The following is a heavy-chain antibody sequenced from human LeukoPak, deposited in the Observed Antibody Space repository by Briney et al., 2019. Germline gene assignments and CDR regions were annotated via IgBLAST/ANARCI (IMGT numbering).Heavy chain of an antibody. CDR2: ISLNSGSI. V-gene: IGHV3-9*01. Sequence: GRSLRLSCGVSGFTLDDYVMHWVRQAPGEGLEWVSGISLNSGSIGYADSVKGRFTISRDNAKNSMYMQMNSLRAEDTALYYCAKDIRSSQDAFDIWGQGTMVTVSS. CDR1: GFTLDDYV. J-gene: IGHJ3*02. D-gene: IGHD2-15*01. CDR3: AKDIRSSQDAFDI.